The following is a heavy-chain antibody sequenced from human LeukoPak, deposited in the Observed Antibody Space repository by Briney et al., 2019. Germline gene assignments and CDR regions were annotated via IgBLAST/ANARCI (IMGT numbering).Heavy chain of an antibody. CDR2: IYYSGST. Sequence: PSQTLSLTCTVSGGSISSGDYYLSWIRQPPGKGLEWIGYIYYSGSTYYNPSLKSRVTISVDTSKNQFSLKLSSVTAADTAVYYCARETVGAPLVDYWGQGTLVTVSS. D-gene: IGHD1-26*01. CDR1: GGSISSGDYY. J-gene: IGHJ4*02. V-gene: IGHV4-30-4*08. CDR3: ARETVGAPLVDY.